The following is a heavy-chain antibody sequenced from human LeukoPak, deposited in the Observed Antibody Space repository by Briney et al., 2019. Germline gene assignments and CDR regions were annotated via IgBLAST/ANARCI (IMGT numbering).Heavy chain of an antibody. CDR2: IYYSGST. CDR3: ARVGPAGLDWYFDL. J-gene: IGHJ2*01. CDR1: GGSISSSNYY. Sequence: SETLSLTCTVSGGSISSSNYYWGWIRQPPGKGLEWLGSIYYSGSTYYSPSLKSRVTISVDTSKNQFSLKLSSVTAADTAVYYCARVGPAGLDWYFDLWGRGTLVTVSS. D-gene: IGHD3-16*01. V-gene: IGHV4-39*07.